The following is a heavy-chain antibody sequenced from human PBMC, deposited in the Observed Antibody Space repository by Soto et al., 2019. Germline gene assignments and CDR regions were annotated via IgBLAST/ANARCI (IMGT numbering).Heavy chain of an antibody. CDR2: IWYDGSNK. CDR3: ARDSPVRSGWQLTPDY. Sequence: GGSLRLSCAASGFTFSSYGMHWVRQAPGKGLEWVAVIWYDGSNKYYVESVKGRFTISRDNSKNTLYLQMNSLRAEDTAVYYCARDSPVRSGWQLTPDYWGQGTLLTVSS. CDR1: GFTFSSYG. J-gene: IGHJ4*02. D-gene: IGHD6-19*01. V-gene: IGHV3-33*01.